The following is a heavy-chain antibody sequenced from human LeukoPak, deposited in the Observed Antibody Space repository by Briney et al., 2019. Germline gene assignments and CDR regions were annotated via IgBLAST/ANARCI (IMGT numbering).Heavy chain of an antibody. V-gene: IGHV3-33*01. Sequence: PGGSLRLSWAASGFTFSSYGMHWVRQAPGKGLEWVAVIWYDGSNKYYADSVKGRFTISRDNSKNTLYLQMNSLRAEDTAVYYCARDMEGYCSGGSCYMYFWGQGTLVTVSS. CDR3: ARDMEGYCSGGSCYMYF. CDR2: IWYDGSNK. CDR1: GFTFSSYG. J-gene: IGHJ4*02. D-gene: IGHD2-15*01.